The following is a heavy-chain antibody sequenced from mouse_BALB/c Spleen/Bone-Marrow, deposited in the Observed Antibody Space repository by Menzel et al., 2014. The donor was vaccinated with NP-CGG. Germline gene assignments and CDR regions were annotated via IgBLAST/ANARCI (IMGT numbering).Heavy chain of an antibody. CDR3: ARDSSDYLAWFAY. V-gene: IGHV1-9*01. CDR1: GYTFSSYW. Sequence: VKLMESGAELMKPGASVKISCKATGYTFSSYWIEWVKQRPGHGLEWIGEVLPGSDSTNYNENFKGKATFTADTSSNTAYMQLNSLTSEDSAVYFCARDSSDYLAWFAYWGQGTLATVSA. J-gene: IGHJ3*01. CDR2: VLPGSDST. D-gene: IGHD3-2*01.